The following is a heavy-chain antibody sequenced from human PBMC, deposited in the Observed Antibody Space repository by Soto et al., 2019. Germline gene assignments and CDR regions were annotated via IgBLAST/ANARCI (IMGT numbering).Heavy chain of an antibody. Sequence: QMESGGGVVQPGGSLRLSCEVSGFTFSIYGVQWVRQAPGKGLECVAGISYDGSNKYYVDSVKGRFTISRDNSKSMLYLQMNSLRPEDTAVYYCVRVGARFVWNVINDAFDIWGLGTKVTVAS. V-gene: IGHV3-30*03. CDR2: ISYDGSNK. CDR1: GFTFSIYG. J-gene: IGHJ3*02. CDR3: VRVGARFVWNVINDAFDI. D-gene: IGHD3-10*01.